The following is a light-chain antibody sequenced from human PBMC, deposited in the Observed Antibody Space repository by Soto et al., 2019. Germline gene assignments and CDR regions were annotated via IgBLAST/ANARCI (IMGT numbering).Light chain of an antibody. V-gene: IGLV4-69*01. Sequence: QPVLTQSPSASASLGASVKLTCTLSSGHSNYAIAWHQQQPEKGPRYLMKLNSDGSHTKGDGIPDRFSGSSSGAERYLTISSLQSEDEADYYCQTWDTGIKLFGGGTQLTVL. CDR1: SGHSNYA. J-gene: IGLJ7*01. CDR2: LNSDGSH. CDR3: QTWDTGIKL.